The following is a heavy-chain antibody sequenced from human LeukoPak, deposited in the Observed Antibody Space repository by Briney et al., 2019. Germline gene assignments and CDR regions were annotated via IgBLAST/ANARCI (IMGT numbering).Heavy chain of an antibody. J-gene: IGHJ3*02. D-gene: IGHD3-10*01. V-gene: IGHV1-18*01. CDR1: GYLFISYG. CDR2: VSGHTGRA. CDR3: AKDLYSSLSGSEVFDI. Sequence: ASVKVSCKTSGYLFISYGINWVRQAPGQGLEWMGWVSGHTGRATYAQKFQDRLTMTSDVPTTTAYMELTGLRFNDTAVYFCAKDLYSSLSGSEVFDIWGQGTRVTV.